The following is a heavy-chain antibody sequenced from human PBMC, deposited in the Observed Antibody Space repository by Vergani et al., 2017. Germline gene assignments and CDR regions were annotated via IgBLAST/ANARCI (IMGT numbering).Heavy chain of an antibody. CDR2: IYYSGST. V-gene: IGHV4-31*03. CDR3: ARGPRGYGSGWGWFDP. D-gene: IGHD3-10*01. Sequence: QVQLQESGPGLVKPSQTLSLTCTVSGGSISSGGYYWSWIRQHPGKGLEWIGYIYYSGSTYYNPSLKSRVTISVDTSKNQFSLKLSSVTAADTAVYYCARGPRGYGSGWGWFDPWGQGTLVTVSS. J-gene: IGHJ5*02. CDR1: GGSISSGGYY.